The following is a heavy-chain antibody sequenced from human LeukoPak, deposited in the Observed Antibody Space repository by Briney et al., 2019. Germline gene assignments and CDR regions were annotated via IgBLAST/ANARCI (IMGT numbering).Heavy chain of an antibody. J-gene: IGHJ4*02. CDR2: IYYSGST. CDR1: GGSFSGYY. CDR3: ARAPWGRSDFWSGYPYYFDY. V-gene: IGHV4-59*01. Sequence: PSETLSLTCAVYGGSFSGYYWSWIRQPPGKGLEWIGYIYYSGSTNHNPSLKSRVTISVDTSKNQFSLKLSSVTAADTAVYYCARAPWGRSDFWSGYPYYFDYWGQGTLVTVSS. D-gene: IGHD3-3*01.